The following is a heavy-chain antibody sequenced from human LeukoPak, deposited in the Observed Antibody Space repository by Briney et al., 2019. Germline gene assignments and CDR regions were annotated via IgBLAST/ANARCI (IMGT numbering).Heavy chain of an antibody. J-gene: IGHJ3*02. D-gene: IGHD6-6*01. Sequence: SETLSLTCTVSGGSISGYYWSWIRQPPGQGLEWIGYIYYSGSTNYNPSLTSRLTISIDTSENQFSLKLSSVTAADTAVYYCAREYSSSSGRRAFDIWGQGTMVTVSS. CDR1: GGSISGYY. V-gene: IGHV4-59*08. CDR2: IYYSGST. CDR3: AREYSSSSGRRAFDI.